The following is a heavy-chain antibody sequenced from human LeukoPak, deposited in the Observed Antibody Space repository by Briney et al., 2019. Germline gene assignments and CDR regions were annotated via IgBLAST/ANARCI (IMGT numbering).Heavy chain of an antibody. CDR1: GYSISSGYY. J-gene: IGHJ6*03. CDR3: AFSGYEEYYYYYMDV. V-gene: IGHV4-38-2*02. Sequence: SETLSLTCTVSGYSISSGYYWGWIRQPPGKGLEWIGSIYHSGSTYYNPSLKSRVTISVDTSKNQSSLKLSSVTAADTAVYYRAFSGYEEYYYYYMDVWGKGTTVTVSS. CDR2: IYHSGST. D-gene: IGHD5-12*01.